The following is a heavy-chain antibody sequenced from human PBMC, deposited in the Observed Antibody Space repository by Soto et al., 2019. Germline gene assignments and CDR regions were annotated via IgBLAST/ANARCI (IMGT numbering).Heavy chain of an antibody. J-gene: IGHJ6*02. CDR2: INPNSGGT. CDR1: GYTFTGYY. CDR3: ARGHRYQRGGYYYYYGMDV. Sequence: GASVKVSCKASGYTFTGYYMHWVRQAPGQGLEWMGWINPNSGGTNYAQKFQGRVTMTRDTSISTAYMELSRLRSDDTAVYYCARGHRYQRGGYYYYYGMDVWGQGTTVTVSS. V-gene: IGHV1-2*02. D-gene: IGHD2-2*01.